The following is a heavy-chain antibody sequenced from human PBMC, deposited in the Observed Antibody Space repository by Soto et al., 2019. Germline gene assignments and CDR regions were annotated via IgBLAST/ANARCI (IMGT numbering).Heavy chain of an antibody. D-gene: IGHD1-7*01. J-gene: IGHJ4*02. V-gene: IGHV4-34*01. CDR2: IYHSGST. CDR3: ARPGTTTHADH. Sequence: PSETLSLTCAVYGGSFSGYYWSWIRQPPGKGLEWIGEIYHSGSTNYNPSLKSRVTISVDKSKNQFSLKLSSVTAADTAMYYCARPGTTTHADHWGQGTLVTVSS. CDR1: GGSFSGYY.